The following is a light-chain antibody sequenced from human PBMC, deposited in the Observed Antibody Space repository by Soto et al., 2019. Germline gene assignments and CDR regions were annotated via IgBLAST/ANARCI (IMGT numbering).Light chain of an antibody. CDR1: QSISSD. J-gene: IGKJ3*01. Sequence: IVLTQSPAILSVSPGERATLSCRASQSISSDLAWYQQRPGRAPSLLIYGASTRATGIPARFSGSGSGTEFTLTISSLQSEDIAVYYCQEYNKWPPRFTFGPGTKVEIK. CDR3: QEYNKWPPRFT. V-gene: IGKV3-15*01. CDR2: GAS.